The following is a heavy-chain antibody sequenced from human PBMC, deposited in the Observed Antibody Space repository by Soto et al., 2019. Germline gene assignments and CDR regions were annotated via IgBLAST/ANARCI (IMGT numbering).Heavy chain of an antibody. V-gene: IGHV4-39*01. CDR2: IYYSGST. Sequence: XGTLSLTCTVSGGSISSSSYYWGWIRQPPGKGLEWIGSIYYSGSTYYNPSLKSRVTISVDTSKNQFSLKLSSVTAADTAVYYCARHERRNYYDSSGYHWAPTSLGQFDYWGQGTLVTVSS. CDR1: GGSISSSSYY. D-gene: IGHD3-22*01. J-gene: IGHJ4*02. CDR3: ARHERRNYYDSSGYHWAPTSLGQFDY.